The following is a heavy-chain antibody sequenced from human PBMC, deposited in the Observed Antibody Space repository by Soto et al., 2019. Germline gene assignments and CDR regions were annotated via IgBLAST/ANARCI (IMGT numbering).Heavy chain of an antibody. V-gene: IGHV3-48*02. CDR1: GFTFSLYS. Sequence: EVQLVESGGGLVQPGGSLRLSCAASGFTFSLYSMSWVRQAPGKGLEWVSYISRSSTGIHYADSVKGRFTISRDDATSSTHLQMNSLRDGDTAVYYCARAVTWGLDVWGQGTTVSISS. J-gene: IGHJ6*02. CDR3: ARAVTWGLDV. D-gene: IGHD3-10*01. CDR2: ISRSSTGI.